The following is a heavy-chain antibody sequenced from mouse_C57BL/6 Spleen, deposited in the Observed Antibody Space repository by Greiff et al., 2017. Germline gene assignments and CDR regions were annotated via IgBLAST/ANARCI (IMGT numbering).Heavy chain of an antibody. CDR2: IDPETGGT. CDR1: GYTFTDYE. CDR3: TRGYYGNYFDY. V-gene: IGHV1-15*01. Sequence: QLQQSGAELVRPGASVTLSCKASGYTFTDYEMHWVKQTPVHGLEWIGAIDPETGGTAYNQKFKGKAILTADKSSSTAYMELRSLTSEDSAVYYCTRGYYGNYFDYWGQGTTLTVSS. D-gene: IGHD2-1*01. J-gene: IGHJ2*01.